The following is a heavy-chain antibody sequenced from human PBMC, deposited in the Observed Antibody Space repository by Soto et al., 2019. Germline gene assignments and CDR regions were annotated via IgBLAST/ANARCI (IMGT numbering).Heavy chain of an antibody. Sequence: EVQLVESGGGLVQPGGSLRLSCAASGFTFSLYSMSWVRQAPGKGLEWVSYISRSSTGIHYADSVKGRFTISRDDATNSMHLQMTSLRDGETAVYYCARAVTWGLDVWGQGTTVSISS. D-gene: IGHD3-10*01. V-gene: IGHV3-48*02. CDR3: ARAVTWGLDV. CDR1: GFTFSLYS. J-gene: IGHJ6*02. CDR2: ISRSSTGI.